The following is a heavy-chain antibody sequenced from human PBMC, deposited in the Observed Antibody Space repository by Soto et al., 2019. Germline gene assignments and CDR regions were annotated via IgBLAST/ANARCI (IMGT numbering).Heavy chain of an antibody. V-gene: IGHV1-69*08. CDR2: IIPILGIA. CDR1: GGTFSSYT. J-gene: IGHJ2*01. D-gene: IGHD6-19*01. CDR3: ARDRSIAVAGTLNSWYFDL. Sequence: QVQLVQSGAEVKKPGSSVKVSCKASGGTFSSYTISWVRQAPGQGLEWMGRIIPILGIANYAQKFQGRVTITADKSPRTAYMELGSLRSEDTAVYYCARDRSIAVAGTLNSWYFDLWGRGTLVTVSS.